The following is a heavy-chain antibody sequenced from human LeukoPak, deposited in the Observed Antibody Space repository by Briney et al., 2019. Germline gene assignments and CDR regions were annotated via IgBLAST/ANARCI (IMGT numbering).Heavy chain of an antibody. V-gene: IGHV4-61*02. CDR1: GYSISSGSYY. J-gene: IGHJ4*02. D-gene: IGHD3-22*01. CDR2: IYASGST. CDR3: AREHYYDSSGCHDY. Sequence: SETLSLTCTVSGYSISSGSYYWSWMRQPAGKGLEYIGRIYASGSTNYNPSLKSRVTISVDTSKNHFSLKLTSVTAADTAVYYCAREHYYDSSGCHDYWGQGTLVTVSS.